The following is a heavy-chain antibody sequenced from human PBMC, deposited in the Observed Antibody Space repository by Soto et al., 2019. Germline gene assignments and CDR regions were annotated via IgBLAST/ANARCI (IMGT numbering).Heavy chain of an antibody. V-gene: IGHV3-21*01. CDR3: ARDHHYDFTFDP. J-gene: IGHJ5*02. CDR2: ISSSSSYI. CDR1: GLTFSSYS. D-gene: IGHD3-3*01. Sequence: PGGSMRLSCSASGLTFSSYSMNWVRQAPGKGLEWVSSISSSSSYIYYADSVKGRFTISRDNAKNSLYLQMNSLRAEDTAVYYSARDHHYDFTFDPWGQGTLVTVSS.